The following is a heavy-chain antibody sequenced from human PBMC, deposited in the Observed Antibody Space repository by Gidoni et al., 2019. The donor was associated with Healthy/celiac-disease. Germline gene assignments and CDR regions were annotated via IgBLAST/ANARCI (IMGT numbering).Heavy chain of an antibody. J-gene: IGHJ4*02. CDR1: GFTFSSYA. Sequence: EVQLLESGGGLVQPGGSLSLSCSASGFTFSSYAMSWVRQAPGKGLELFSAISGSGGSTYYADSVKGRFTISRDNSKNTLYLQMNSLRAEDTAVYYCAKGHYAYYFDYWGQGTLVTVSS. CDR2: ISGSGGST. D-gene: IGHD4-17*01. V-gene: IGHV3-23*01. CDR3: AKGHYAYYFDY.